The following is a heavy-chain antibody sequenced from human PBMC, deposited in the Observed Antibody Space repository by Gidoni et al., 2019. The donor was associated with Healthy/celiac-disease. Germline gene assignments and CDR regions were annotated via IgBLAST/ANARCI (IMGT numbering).Heavy chain of an antibody. D-gene: IGHD2-2*03. V-gene: IGHV1-69*06. CDR3: ARVSNSVDIVVVPAAPHPNWFDP. J-gene: IGHJ5*02. CDR1: GGTFSSYA. Sequence: QVQLVQSGAEVKKPGSSVTVSCKASGGTFSSYAISWVRQAPGQGLEWMGGIIPIFGTANYAQKFQGRVTITADKSTSTAYMELSSLRSEDTAVYYCARVSNSVDIVVVPAAPHPNWFDPWGQGTLVTVSS. CDR2: IIPIFGTA.